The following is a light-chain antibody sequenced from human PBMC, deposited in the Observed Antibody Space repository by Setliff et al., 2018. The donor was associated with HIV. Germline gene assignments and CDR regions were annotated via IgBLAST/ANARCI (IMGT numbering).Light chain of an antibody. CDR3: SSYTASSTLYA. Sequence: QSALTQPASVSGSPGQSITISCTGSASDVGGYNYVSWYQQQRGKAPKLIIYDVTHRPSGVSHRFSASKSGNTASLTISGLQAEDEADYFCSSYTASSTLYAFGTGTKVTVL. J-gene: IGLJ1*01. V-gene: IGLV2-14*03. CDR1: ASDVGGYNY. CDR2: DVT.